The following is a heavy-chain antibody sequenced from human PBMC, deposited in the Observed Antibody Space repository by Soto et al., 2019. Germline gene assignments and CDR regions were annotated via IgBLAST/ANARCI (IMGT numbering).Heavy chain of an antibody. CDR2: VFYTGLT. CDR1: GGSISGSYYS. V-gene: IGHV4-39*01. Sequence: PSETLSLTCAVSGGSISGSYYSWGWLRQSPGRGPEWIGSVFYTGLTSYNPSLESRVSVSVDTSKNHFSLKVSAVTAADTAVYYCASSQKGYNWNYFDHWGQGALVTVSS. D-gene: IGHD1-20*01. CDR3: ASSQKGYNWNYFDH. J-gene: IGHJ4*02.